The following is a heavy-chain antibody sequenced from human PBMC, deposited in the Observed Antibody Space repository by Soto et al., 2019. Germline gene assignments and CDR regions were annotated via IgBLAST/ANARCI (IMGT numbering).Heavy chain of an antibody. J-gene: IGHJ4*02. CDR1: GFTFSNAW. D-gene: IGHD3-16*01. CDR3: ATIGVNLGAFDY. V-gene: IGHV3-15*01. Sequence: EVQLVESGGGLVKPGGSLRLSCAASGFTFSNAWMSWVRQAPGKGLEWVGRIKSRADGGTADHAAPVKGRFAISRDDSKNTLYLQMNSLKTEDTAVYYCATIGVNLGAFDYWGQGTLVTVSS. CDR2: IKSRADGGTA.